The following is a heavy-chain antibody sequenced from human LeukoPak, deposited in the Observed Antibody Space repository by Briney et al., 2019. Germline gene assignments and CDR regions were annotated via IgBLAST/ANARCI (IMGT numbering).Heavy chain of an antibody. Sequence: GGSLRLSCAASGFTFSSYSMNWVRQAPGKGLEWVSSISSSSSYIYYADSVKGRFTISRDNARNSLYLQMNSLRAEDTAVYYCARGITGTTGIDYWGQGTLVTVSS. CDR2: ISSSSSYI. CDR3: ARGITGTTGIDY. CDR1: GFTFSSYS. V-gene: IGHV3-21*01. J-gene: IGHJ4*02. D-gene: IGHD1-7*01.